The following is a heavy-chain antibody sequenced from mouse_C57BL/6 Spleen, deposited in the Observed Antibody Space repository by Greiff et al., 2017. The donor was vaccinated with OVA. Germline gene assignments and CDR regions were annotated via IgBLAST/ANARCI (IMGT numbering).Heavy chain of an antibody. Sequence: EVKLVESGGGLVQPGGSLKLSCAASGFTFSDYGMAWVRQAPRKGPEWVAFISNLAYSIYYADTVTGRFTISRENAKNTLYLEMSSLRSEDTAMYYCARGFITTVVPYWYFDVWGTGTTVTVSS. J-gene: IGHJ1*03. D-gene: IGHD1-1*01. V-gene: IGHV5-15*01. CDR1: GFTFSDYG. CDR3: ARGFITTVVPYWYFDV. CDR2: ISNLAYSI.